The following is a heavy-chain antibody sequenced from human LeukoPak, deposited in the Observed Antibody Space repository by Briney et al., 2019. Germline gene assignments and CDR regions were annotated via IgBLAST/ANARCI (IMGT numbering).Heavy chain of an antibody. Sequence: GGSLRLSCAASGFSFSSYSMNWVRQAPGKGLEWVSSISSSSIYIFYSNSVKGRFTISRDNAKNSLYLQVNSLRADDTAVYYCVKVRSGAATVGGDWGRGTLVTVSS. CDR1: GFSFSSYS. V-gene: IGHV3-21*01. J-gene: IGHJ4*02. CDR3: VKVRSGAATVGGD. D-gene: IGHD6-19*01. CDR2: ISSSSIYI.